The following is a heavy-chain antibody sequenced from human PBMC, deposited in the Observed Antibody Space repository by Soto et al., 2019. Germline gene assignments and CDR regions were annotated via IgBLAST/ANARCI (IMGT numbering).Heavy chain of an antibody. CDR1: GFTFSSYG. D-gene: IGHD3-10*01. CDR2: ISYDGSNK. V-gene: IGHV3-30*18. CDR3: AKDGYGSGSYGY. J-gene: IGHJ4*02. Sequence: AGGSLRLSCAASGFTFSSYGMHWVRQAPGKGLEWVAVISYDGSNKYYADSVKGRFTISRDNSKNTLYLQMNSLRAEDTAVYYCAKDGYGSGSYGYWGQGTLVTVSS.